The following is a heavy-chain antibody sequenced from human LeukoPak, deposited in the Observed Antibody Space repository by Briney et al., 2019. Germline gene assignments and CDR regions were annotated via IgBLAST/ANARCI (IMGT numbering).Heavy chain of an antibody. J-gene: IGHJ4*02. CDR3: AREDIMIMFGGVIEPSGFDY. CDR1: GFTFSSYA. Sequence: GGSLRLSCAASGFTFSSYAMSWVRQAPGKGLEWVSVISDNGGSTYYADSVKGRFTISRDNSKNTLYLQMNSLRAEDTAVYYRAREDIMIMFGGVIEPSGFDYWGQGTLVTVSS. D-gene: IGHD3-16*02. V-gene: IGHV3-23*01. CDR2: ISDNGGST.